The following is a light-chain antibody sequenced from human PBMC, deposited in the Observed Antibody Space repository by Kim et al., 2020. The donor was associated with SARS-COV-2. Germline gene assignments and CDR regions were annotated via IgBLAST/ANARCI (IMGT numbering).Light chain of an antibody. CDR2: QDT. CDR3: QAWDSSTADVV. Sequence: SYELTQPPSVSVSPGQTASITCSGDKLGDRYVCWYQQKPGQSPVLVIYQDTKRPSGIPERFSGSNSGNTATLTISGTQPMDEADYYCQAWDSSTADVVFGGGTKVTVL. CDR1: KLGDRY. J-gene: IGLJ2*01. V-gene: IGLV3-1*01.